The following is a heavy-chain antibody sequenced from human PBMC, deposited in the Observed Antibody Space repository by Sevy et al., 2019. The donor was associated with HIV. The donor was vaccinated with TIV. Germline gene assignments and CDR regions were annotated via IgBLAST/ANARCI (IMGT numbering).Heavy chain of an antibody. CDR1: GFTFSSYA. V-gene: IGHV3-30*04. J-gene: IGHJ6*02. CDR2: ISYDGSNK. CDR3: ARAKFCGYSYGHNNVYHYYGMDV. Sequence: GGSLRLSCAASGFTFSSYAMHWVRQAPGKGLEWVAVISYDGSNKYYADSVKGRFTISRDNSKNTLYLQMNSLRAEDTAVYFCARAKFCGYSYGHNNVYHYYGMDVWGQGTTVTVSS. D-gene: IGHD5-18*01.